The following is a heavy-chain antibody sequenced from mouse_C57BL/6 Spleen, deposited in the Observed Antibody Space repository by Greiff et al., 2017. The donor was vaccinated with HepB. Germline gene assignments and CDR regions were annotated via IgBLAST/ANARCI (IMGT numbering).Heavy chain of an antibody. V-gene: IGHV1-26*01. CDR2: INPNNGGT. J-gene: IGHJ1*03. CDR3: ARGPFPRWYFGV. Sequence: VQLQQSGPELVKPGASVKISCTASGYTFTDYYMNWVKQSHGKSLEWIGDINPNNGGTSYNQKFKGKATLTVDTSSSTAYLELRSLPSEDSAVYYCARGPFPRWYFGVWGTGTTVTVAS. CDR1: GYTFTDYY.